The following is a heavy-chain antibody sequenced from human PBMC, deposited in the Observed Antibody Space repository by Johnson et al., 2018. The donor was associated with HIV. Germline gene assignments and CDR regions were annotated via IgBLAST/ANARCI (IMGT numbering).Heavy chain of an antibody. D-gene: IGHD6-6*01. Sequence: VQLVESGGGVVQPGRSLRLSCAASGFTFDDYAMHWVRQAPGKGLEWVAFISYDGSNKYSADSVKGRFTISRDNSKNTLYLEMNSLRAEDTAVYYCARCDSSSPLRAFDIWGQGTMVTVSS. V-gene: IGHV3-30*03. CDR3: ARCDSSSPLRAFDI. CDR2: ISYDGSNK. J-gene: IGHJ3*02. CDR1: GFTFDDYA.